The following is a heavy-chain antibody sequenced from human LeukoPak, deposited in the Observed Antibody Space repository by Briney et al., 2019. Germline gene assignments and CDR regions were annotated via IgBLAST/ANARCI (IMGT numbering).Heavy chain of an antibody. CDR2: IYYSGST. Sequence: SETLSLTCTVSGGSISSSSYYWGWNRQPPGKGLVWIGCIYYSGSTYYNPSLKSRVTISVDTSKNQFSLKLSSVTAADTAVYYCASKRIAARWWVSYYGMDVWGQGTTVTVSS. J-gene: IGHJ6*02. CDR1: GGSISSSSYY. CDR3: ASKRIAARWWVSYYGMDV. D-gene: IGHD6-6*01. V-gene: IGHV4-39*01.